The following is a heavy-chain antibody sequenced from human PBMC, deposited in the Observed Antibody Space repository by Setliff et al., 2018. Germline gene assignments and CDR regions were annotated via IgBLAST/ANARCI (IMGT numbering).Heavy chain of an antibody. CDR2: ISSSSSTI. D-gene: IGHD3-16*01. CDR3: AYRRGFDY. Sequence: GGSLRLSCTASGFTFGDYAMSWVRQAPGKGLEWVGFISSSSSTIYYADSVKGRFTISRDNAKNSLYLQMNSLRAEDTAVYYCAYRRGFDYWGQGTLVTVSS. J-gene: IGHJ4*02. CDR1: GFTFGDYA. V-gene: IGHV3-48*01.